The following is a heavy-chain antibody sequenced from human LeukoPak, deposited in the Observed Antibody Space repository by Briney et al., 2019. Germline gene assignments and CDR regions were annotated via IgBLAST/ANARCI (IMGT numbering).Heavy chain of an antibody. V-gene: IGHV4-34*01. CDR1: GGSFSGYY. CDR2: INQSEST. D-gene: IGHD3-10*01. J-gene: IGHJ5*02. Sequence: SETLSLTCAVYGGSFSGYYWSWIRQPPGKGLEWIGEINQSESTNYNPSLKSRVTISVDTSKNQFSLKLSSVTAADTAVYYCARGRGLIFTHYGSGRYVWFDPWGQGTLVTVSS. CDR3: ARGRGLIFTHYGSGRYVWFDP.